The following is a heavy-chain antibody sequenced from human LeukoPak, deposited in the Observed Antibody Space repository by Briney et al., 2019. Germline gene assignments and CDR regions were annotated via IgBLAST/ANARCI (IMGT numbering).Heavy chain of an antibody. CDR2: ISYDGSNK. Sequence: GGALRLSCAASGFTFSSYAMHWVRQAPGKGLEWVAVISYDGSNKYYADSVKGRFTISRDNSKNTLYLQMNSLRAEDTAVYYCARGWGFDYWGQGTLVTVSS. CDR3: ARGWGFDY. V-gene: IGHV3-30*01. CDR1: GFTFSSYA. D-gene: IGHD7-27*01. J-gene: IGHJ4*02.